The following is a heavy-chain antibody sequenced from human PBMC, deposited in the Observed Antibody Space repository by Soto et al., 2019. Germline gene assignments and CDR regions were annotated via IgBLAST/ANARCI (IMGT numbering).Heavy chain of an antibody. V-gene: IGHV1-2*04. J-gene: IGHJ4*02. CDR1: GYTFTGYY. CDR3: ARVSQSLYYYDSSLQFDY. CDR2: INPNSGGT. D-gene: IGHD3-22*01. Sequence: ASVKVSCKASGYTFTGYYMHWVRQAPGQGLEWMGWINPNSGGTNYAQKFQGWVTMTRDTSISTAYMELSRLRSDDTAVYYCARVSQSLYYYDSSLQFDYWGQGTLVTVSS.